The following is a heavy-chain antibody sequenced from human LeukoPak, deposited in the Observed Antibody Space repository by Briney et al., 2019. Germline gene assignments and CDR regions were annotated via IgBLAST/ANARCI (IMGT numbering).Heavy chain of an antibody. V-gene: IGHV3-21*01. CDR1: GFTFSSYS. D-gene: IGHD4-17*01. J-gene: IGHJ5*02. CDR2: ISSSSSYI. Sequence: GGSLRLSCAASGFTFSSYSMNWVRQAPGKGLEWVSSISSSSSYIYYADSVKGRFTISRDNAKNSLYLQMNSPRAEDTADCASDPYGGAYNHWGQGTLVTVSS. CDR3: ASDPYGGAYNH.